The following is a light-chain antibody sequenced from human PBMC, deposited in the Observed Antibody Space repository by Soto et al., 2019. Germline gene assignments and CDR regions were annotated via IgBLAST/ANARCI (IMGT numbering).Light chain of an antibody. CDR1: SSDVGGYNY. Sequence: QSVLTQPASVSGSPGQSITISCTGTSSDVGGYNYVSWYQQHPGKAPKLMIYDVSSRPSGVSNRFSGSKSGNTASLTISGLQAEDEADYYGSSYTGSSTLVVFGGGTKLTVL. CDR3: SSYTGSSTLVV. V-gene: IGLV2-14*01. CDR2: DVS. J-gene: IGLJ2*01.